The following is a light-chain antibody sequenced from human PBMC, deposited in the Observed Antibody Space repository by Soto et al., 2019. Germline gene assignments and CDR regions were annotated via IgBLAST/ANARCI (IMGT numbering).Light chain of an antibody. CDR1: NIGSKS. Sequence: SYELTQPPSVSVAPGQTARITCGGNNIGSKSVHWYQQKPGQAPVLVVYDDSDRPSGIPDRFSGSKSGNTASLTISGLQAEDEADYYCCSYAGSYTFDVFGTGTKVTVL. J-gene: IGLJ1*01. CDR3: CSYAGSYTFDV. V-gene: IGLV3-21*02. CDR2: DDS.